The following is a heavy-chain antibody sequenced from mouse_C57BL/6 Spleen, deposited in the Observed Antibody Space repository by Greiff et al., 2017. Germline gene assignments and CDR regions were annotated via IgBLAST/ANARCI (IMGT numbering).Heavy chain of an antibody. J-gene: IGHJ4*01. CDR2: IRNKANNHAT. CDR1: GFTFSDAW. Sequence: EVKVVESGGGLVQPGGSLKLSCAASGFTFSDAWMDWVRQSPEKGLEWVADIRNKANNHATYYAESVKGRFTISRDDSKSSVYLQMNSLRAEDTGIYYCTRLMDYWGQGTSVTVSS. V-gene: IGHV6-6*01. CDR3: TRLMDY.